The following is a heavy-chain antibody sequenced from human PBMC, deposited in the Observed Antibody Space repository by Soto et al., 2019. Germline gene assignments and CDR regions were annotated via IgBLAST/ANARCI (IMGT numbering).Heavy chain of an antibody. CDR2: ISGSGGST. D-gene: IGHD6-6*01. CDR3: AKDLGESIAALGFDP. V-gene: IGHV3-23*01. CDR1: GFTFSNYA. J-gene: IGHJ5*02. Sequence: EVQLLESGGGLVQPGGSLRLSCAASGFTFSNYAMSWVRQAPGKGLEWVSAISGSGGSTYYADSVKGRFTISRDNSKNTLYLQMNSLRAEDTAVYYCAKDLGESIAALGFDPWGQGTLVTVSS.